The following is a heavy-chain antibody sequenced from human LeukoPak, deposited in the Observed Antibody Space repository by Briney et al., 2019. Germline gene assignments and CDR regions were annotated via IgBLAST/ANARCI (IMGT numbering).Heavy chain of an antibody. J-gene: IGHJ5*02. D-gene: IGHD3-16*01. Sequence: GGSLRLSCAASGFTFSSYSTNWVRQAPGKGLEWVSSIRSSSSYIYYADSVKGRFTIPRANSRNSLYLQLNSLRAEDTAVYYCARGGGFDPWGQGTLVTVSS. CDR2: IRSSSSYI. V-gene: IGHV3-21*01. CDR3: ARGGGFDP. CDR1: GFTFSSYS.